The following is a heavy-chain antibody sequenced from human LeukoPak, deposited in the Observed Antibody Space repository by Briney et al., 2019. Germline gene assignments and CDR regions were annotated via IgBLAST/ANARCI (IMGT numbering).Heavy chain of an antibody. CDR1: GFTLSNAY. J-gene: IGHJ5*02. CDR3: TTTIVGVTTWFDP. CDR2: IKNKTNGRTT. D-gene: IGHD1-26*01. Sequence: GGSLRLSCAASGFTLSNAYMSWVRQAPGKGLEWVGRIKNKTNGRTTDYAAPVKGRFTISRDDSKTTLYLQMNSLKPEDTAVYYCTTTIVGVTTWFDPWGQGTLVTLSS. V-gene: IGHV3-15*01.